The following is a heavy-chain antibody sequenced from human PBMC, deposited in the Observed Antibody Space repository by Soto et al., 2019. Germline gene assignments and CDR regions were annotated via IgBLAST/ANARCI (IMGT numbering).Heavy chain of an antibody. CDR2: IYYSGST. Sequence: SETLSLTCTVSGGSISSYYWSWIRQPPGKGLEWIGYIYYSGSTNYNPSLKSRVTISVDTSKNQFSLKLSSVTAADTAVYYCVRNQVGATHFDYWGQGTPVTVSS. J-gene: IGHJ4*02. D-gene: IGHD1-26*01. CDR1: GGSISSYY. V-gene: IGHV4-59*01. CDR3: VRNQVGATHFDY.